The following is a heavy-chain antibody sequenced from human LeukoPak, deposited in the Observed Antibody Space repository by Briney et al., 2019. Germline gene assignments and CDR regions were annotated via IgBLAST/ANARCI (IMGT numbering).Heavy chain of an antibody. D-gene: IGHD1-26*01. V-gene: IGHV3-72*01. J-gene: IGHJ6*03. CDR3: SRWGGSYVYYYYYMDV. CDR2: IRKKANSYST. Sequence: EGSRRLSCAASGFTFSDHYMDWVRQAPGKGLEWVGRIRKKANSYSTTYAASVTGRFTISRDDSNSIAYLQMNSLKTEDTAVYYCSRWGGSYVYYYYYMDVWGTGTTVTVSS. CDR1: GFTFSDHY.